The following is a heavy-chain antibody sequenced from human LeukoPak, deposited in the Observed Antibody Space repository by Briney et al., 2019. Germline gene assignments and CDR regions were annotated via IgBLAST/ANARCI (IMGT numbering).Heavy chain of an antibody. Sequence: ASVKVSCKASGYTFTGYGISWVRQAPGQGLEWMGWISAYNGNTNYAQKLQGRVTMTTDTSTSTAYMELRSLRSDDTAVYYCARVDLPFWSGYSYDYWGQGTLVTVSS. CDR2: ISAYNGNT. J-gene: IGHJ4*02. V-gene: IGHV1-18*01. CDR3: ARVDLPFWSGYSYDY. CDR1: GYTFTGYG. D-gene: IGHD3-3*01.